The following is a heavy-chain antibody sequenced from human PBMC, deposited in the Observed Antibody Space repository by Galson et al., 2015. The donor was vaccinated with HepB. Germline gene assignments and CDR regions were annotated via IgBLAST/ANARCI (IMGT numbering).Heavy chain of an antibody. CDR2: INPSGGST. J-gene: IGHJ4*02. Sequence: SVKVSCKASGYTFTSYYMHWVRQAPGQGLEWMGIINPSGGSTSYAQKFQGRVTMTRDTSTSTVYMGLSSLRSEDTAVYYCAREDSIFGVVISFDYWGQGTLVTVSS. V-gene: IGHV1-46*01. D-gene: IGHD3-3*02. CDR3: AREDSIFGVVISFDY. CDR1: GYTFTSYY.